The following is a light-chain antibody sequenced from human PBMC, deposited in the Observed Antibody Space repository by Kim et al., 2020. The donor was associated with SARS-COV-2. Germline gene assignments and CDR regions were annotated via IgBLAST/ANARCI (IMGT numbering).Light chain of an antibody. V-gene: IGKV4-1*01. CDR3: QQYATTPFT. CDR1: RSVFYNSNNKNY. Sequence: DTVLTQSPDSLAVSLGERATINCKSSRSVFYNSNNKNYLAWYQQKPGQPPKLLIYWASTRESGVPARFGGSGSGTDFTLTISSLQAEDVAVYYCQQYATTPFTFGGGTMVEIK. CDR2: WAS. J-gene: IGKJ4*01.